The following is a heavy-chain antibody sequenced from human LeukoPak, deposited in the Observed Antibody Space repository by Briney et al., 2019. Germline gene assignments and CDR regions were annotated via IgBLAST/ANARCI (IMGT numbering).Heavy chain of an antibody. V-gene: IGHV3-74*01. J-gene: IGHJ5*02. CDR2: INSDGSST. D-gene: IGHD6-19*01. CDR1: GFTFSSYW. CDR3: AKIRVAGKGYNWFDP. Sequence: PGGSLRLSCAASGFTFSSYWMHWVRQAPGKGLVWFSRINSDGSSTSYADSVKGRFTISRDNAKNTLYLQMNSLRAEDTAVYYCAKIRVAGKGYNWFDPWGQGTLVTVSS.